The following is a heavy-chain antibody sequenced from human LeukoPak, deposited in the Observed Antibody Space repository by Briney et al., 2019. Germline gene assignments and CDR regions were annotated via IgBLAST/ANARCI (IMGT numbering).Heavy chain of an antibody. CDR1: GFTFTSYG. Sequence: PGGSLRDCCVAPGFTFTSYGMHWGRQGLGEGVEWVAVIWYDGSNKYYADSVKGRFTISRDNSKNTLYLQMNSLRVEDTAVYYCARDGSSGYLHFDYWGQGTLVTVSS. J-gene: IGHJ4*02. CDR3: ARDGSSGYLHFDY. CDR2: IWYDGSNK. D-gene: IGHD3-22*01. V-gene: IGHV3-33*01.